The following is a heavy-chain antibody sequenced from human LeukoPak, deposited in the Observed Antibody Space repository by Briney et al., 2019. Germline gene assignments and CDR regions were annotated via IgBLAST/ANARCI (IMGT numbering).Heavy chain of an antibody. CDR2: IYYSGST. CDR3: ARVGAGMDV. V-gene: IGHV4-59*06. CDR1: GGSISSYY. D-gene: IGHD2-2*01. Sequence: SETLSLTCTVSGGSISSYYWSWIRQPPGKGLEWIGYIYYSGSTYYNPSLKSRVTISVDTSKNQFSLKLSSVTAADTAVYYCARVGAGMDVWDQGTTVTVSS. J-gene: IGHJ6*02.